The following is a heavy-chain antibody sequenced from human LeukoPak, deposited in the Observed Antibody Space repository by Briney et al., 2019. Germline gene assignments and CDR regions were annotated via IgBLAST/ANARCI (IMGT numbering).Heavy chain of an antibody. CDR2: IYHSGNT. V-gene: IGHV4-30-2*01. J-gene: IGHJ3*01. Sequence: SQTLSLTCAVSGGSISSGGYSWSWIRQPPGKGLEWIGYIYHSGNTYYRPSLKSRVTISVDGSKTQFSLKLTSVTAADTAVYYCARTKPLDPFDFWGQGTLVTVSS. CDR3: ARTKPLDPFDF. CDR1: GGSISSGGYS.